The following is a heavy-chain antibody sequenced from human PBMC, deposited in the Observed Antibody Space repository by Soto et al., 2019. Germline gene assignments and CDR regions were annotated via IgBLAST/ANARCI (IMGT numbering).Heavy chain of an antibody. CDR1: GFTLNRYW. CDR2: IKEDGREK. Sequence: PGGSLRLSCASSGFTLNRYWMSWVRQAPGKRIKWVANIKEDGREKYYVDSVKGRFTISRDNAKNSLYLQMNSLRDEDTAVYYCVSLGYCSGSACRYGGIFDYWGQGALVTVSS. D-gene: IGHD2-15*01. J-gene: IGHJ4*02. V-gene: IGHV3-7*01. CDR3: VSLGYCSGSACRYGGIFDY.